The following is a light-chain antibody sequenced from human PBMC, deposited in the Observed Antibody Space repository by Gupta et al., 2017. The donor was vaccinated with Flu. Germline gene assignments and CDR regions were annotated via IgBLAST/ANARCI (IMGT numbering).Light chain of an antibody. V-gene: IGKV1-12*01. Sequence: EIQMTQSPSSVSASIGDRVTITCRASQAISDWLVWYQQKPGEAPKLLIYGASTLQGGVPSRFSGSGSGTEFTLTINILQPEDFATYYCQQADSFPLTFDGGTKVEIK. CDR3: QQADSFPLT. CDR1: QAISDW. J-gene: IGKJ4*01. CDR2: GAS.